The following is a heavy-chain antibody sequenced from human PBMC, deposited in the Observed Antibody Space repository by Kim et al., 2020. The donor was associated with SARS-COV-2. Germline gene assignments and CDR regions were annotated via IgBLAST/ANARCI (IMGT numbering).Heavy chain of an antibody. CDR1: GYTFTSYD. D-gene: IGHD2-21*01. J-gene: IGHJ6*03. CDR3: ARGHPKSIVVVIAPRPYYYYMDV. Sequence: ASVKVSCKASGYTFTSYDINWVRQATGQGLEWMGWMNPNSGNTGYAQKFQGRVTMTRNTSISAAYMELSSLRSEDTAVYYCARGHPKSIVVVIAPRPYYYYMDVWGKGSTVTVSS. CDR2: MNPNSGNT. V-gene: IGHV1-8*01.